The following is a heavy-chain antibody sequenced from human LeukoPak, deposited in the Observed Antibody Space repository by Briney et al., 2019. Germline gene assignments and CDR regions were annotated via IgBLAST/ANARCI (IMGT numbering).Heavy chain of an antibody. D-gene: IGHD1-7*01. Sequence: QPGGSLRLSCAASGFTFNTYSMNWVRQAPGKGLEWVSHISSSSSTIYYADSVKGRFTISRDNAKTSLYLQMNSLRVEDTAVYYCARDGHVKWSPTGTYYGMDVWGQGTTVTVSS. CDR3: ARDGHVKWSPTGTYYGMDV. J-gene: IGHJ6*02. V-gene: IGHV3-48*01. CDR1: GFTFNTYS. CDR2: ISSSSSTI.